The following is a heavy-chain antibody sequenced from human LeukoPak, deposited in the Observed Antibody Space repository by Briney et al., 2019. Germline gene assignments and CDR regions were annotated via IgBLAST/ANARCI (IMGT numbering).Heavy chain of an antibody. Sequence: GASVKVSCKASGYTFTSYGISWVRQAPGQGLEWMGWISAYNGNTNYAQKLQGRVTLTTDTSTSTAYMELRSLRSDDTAVYYCARDRRLYSSSPTPYDYWGQGTLVTVSS. CDR1: GYTFTSYG. V-gene: IGHV1-18*01. D-gene: IGHD6-6*01. CDR3: ARDRRLYSSSPTPYDY. CDR2: ISAYNGNT. J-gene: IGHJ4*02.